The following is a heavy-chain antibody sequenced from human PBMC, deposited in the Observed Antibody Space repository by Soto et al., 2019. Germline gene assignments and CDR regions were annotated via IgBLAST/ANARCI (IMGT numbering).Heavy chain of an antibody. CDR2: IYYSGST. CDR1: GGSISSGDYY. Sequence: SETLSLTCTVSGGSISSGDYYWSWIRQPPGKGLEWIGYIYYSGSTYYNPSLKSRVTISVDTSKNQFSLKLSSVTAADTAVYYCARVGYGDYIFDYWGQGTLVTVSS. V-gene: IGHV4-30-4*01. J-gene: IGHJ4*02. CDR3: ARVGYGDYIFDY. D-gene: IGHD4-17*01.